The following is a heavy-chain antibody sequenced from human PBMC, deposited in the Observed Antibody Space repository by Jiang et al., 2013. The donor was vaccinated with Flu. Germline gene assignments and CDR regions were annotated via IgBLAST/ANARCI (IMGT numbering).Heavy chain of an antibody. Sequence: ALLKPSETLSLTCTVSGGSISTDSHCWAWIRQPPGKGLECIGSVYYSGSTFYNPSLKSRVTISVDTSKNKFSLKLNSVTAADTAVYYCARRAYDRSGYYQMYDYWGQGTLVTVSS. CDR1: GGSISTDSHC. D-gene: IGHD3-22*01. J-gene: IGHJ4*02. CDR2: VYYSGST. CDR3: ARRAYDRSGYYQMYDY. V-gene: IGHV4-39*01.